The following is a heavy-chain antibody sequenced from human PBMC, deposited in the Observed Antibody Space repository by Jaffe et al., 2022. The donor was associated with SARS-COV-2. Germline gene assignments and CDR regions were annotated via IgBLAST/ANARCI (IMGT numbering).Heavy chain of an antibody. Sequence: EVQLMQSGAEVKKPGESLKISCKGSGYSFSDYWIGWVRQMPGKGLEWMGIIYPGDSDTRYNPSFQGQVTISIDTSISTAYLQWSTLKASDTAIYYCARLHSATPTTTYWYFPLWGSGTLVTVSS. V-gene: IGHV5-51*01. CDR1: GYSFSDYW. D-gene: IGHD1-1*01. J-gene: IGHJ2*01. CDR2: IYPGDSDT. CDR3: ARLHSATPTTTYWYFPL.